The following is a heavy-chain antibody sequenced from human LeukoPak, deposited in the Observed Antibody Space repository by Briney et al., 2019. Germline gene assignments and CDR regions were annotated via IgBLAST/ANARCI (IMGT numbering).Heavy chain of an antibody. CDR3: AVTIDCSSTSCYAGYYYMDV. Sequence: SQTLSLTCTVSGGSISSGSYYWSWIRQPAGKGLEWIGRIYTSGSTNYSPSLKSRVTISVDTSKNQFSLKLSSVTAADTAVYYCAVTIDCSSTSCYAGYYYMDVWGKGTTVTVSS. J-gene: IGHJ6*03. V-gene: IGHV4-61*02. CDR2: IYTSGST. CDR1: GGSISSGSYY. D-gene: IGHD2-2*01.